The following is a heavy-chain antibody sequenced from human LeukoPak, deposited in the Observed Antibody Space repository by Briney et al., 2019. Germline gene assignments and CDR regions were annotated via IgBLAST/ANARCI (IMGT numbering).Heavy chain of an antibody. Sequence: PSETLSLTCTVSGGSISSSNYYWGWIRQPPGKGLEWIGNIFDGGRTNYNPSLKSRVTTFIDTSKNQFSLKLTSVTAADTAVYYCARHYGPWGQGTLVTVSS. CDR1: GGSISSSNYY. CDR2: IFDGGRT. V-gene: IGHV4-39*01. D-gene: IGHD4-17*01. CDR3: ARHYGP. J-gene: IGHJ5*02.